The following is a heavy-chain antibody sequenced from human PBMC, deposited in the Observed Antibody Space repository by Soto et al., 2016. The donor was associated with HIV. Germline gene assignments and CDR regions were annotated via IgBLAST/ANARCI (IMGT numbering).Heavy chain of an antibody. V-gene: IGHV4-34*01. CDR2: INHSGST. CDR3: ARLLAAAGKRNFDY. D-gene: IGHD6-13*01. J-gene: IGHJ4*02. CDR1: GGSFSGYY. Sequence: VQLQQWGAGLLKPSETLSLTCAVYGGSFSGYYWSWIRQPPGKGLEWIGEINHSGSTNYNPSLKSRVTISVDTSKNQFXLKLSSVTAADTAVYYCARLLAAAGKRNFDYWGQGNPGHRL.